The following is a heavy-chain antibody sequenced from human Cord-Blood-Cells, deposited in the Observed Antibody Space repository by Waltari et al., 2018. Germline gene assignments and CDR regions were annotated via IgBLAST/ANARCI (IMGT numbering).Heavy chain of an antibody. CDR3: AKVAIDARSFDY. V-gene: IGHV4-59*08. CDR2: IYYSGST. J-gene: IGHJ4*02. CDR1: GGPTSSSY. D-gene: IGHD2-15*01. Sequence: QVQLQESGPGLLKPSETLSLTGTVAGGPTSSSYWSWIRQPPGKGLEWIGYIYYSGSTNYNPSLKSRVTISVDTSKNQFSLKLSSVTAADTAVYYCAKVAIDARSFDYWGQGTLVTVSS.